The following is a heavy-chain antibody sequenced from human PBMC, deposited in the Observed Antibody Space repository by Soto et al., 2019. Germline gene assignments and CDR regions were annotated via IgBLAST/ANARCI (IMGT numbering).Heavy chain of an antibody. CDR2: INGDGSQT. CDR3: AGDSPYDSTVPGDY. CDR1: GFSLSTHW. Sequence: PGGSLRLSCAASGFSLSTHWMHWVRQVPGKGLVWVSRINGDGSQTTYADSVRGRLTVSRDNAKNTLYLQMNNLRVEDTAVYYSAGDSPYDSTVPGDYWGQGTLVTVYS. J-gene: IGHJ4*02. D-gene: IGHD3-22*01. V-gene: IGHV3-74*01.